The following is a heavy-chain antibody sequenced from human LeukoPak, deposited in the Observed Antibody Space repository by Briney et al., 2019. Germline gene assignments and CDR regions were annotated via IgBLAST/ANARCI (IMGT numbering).Heavy chain of an antibody. Sequence: GGSLRLSCVASGFSFSDTSMTWIRQAPGKGLQFVASTGSAGTTIYYGDSVEGRFTISRDNAKNSLYLQLDSLRAEDTAIYYCARDLGYSYGLDHWGQGTLVTVSS. V-gene: IGHV3-11*01. CDR2: TGSAGTTI. CDR1: GFSFSDTS. D-gene: IGHD5-18*01. J-gene: IGHJ4*02. CDR3: ARDLGYSYGLDH.